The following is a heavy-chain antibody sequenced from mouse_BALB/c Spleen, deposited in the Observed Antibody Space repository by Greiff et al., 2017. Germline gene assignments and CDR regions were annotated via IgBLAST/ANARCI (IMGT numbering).Heavy chain of an antibody. CDR2: IDPANGNT. V-gene: IGHV14-3*02. CDR1: GFNIKDTY. CDR3: ARRDYGSRYYFDY. Sequence: EVQLQQSGAELVKPGASVKLSCTASGFNIKDTYMHWVKQRPEQGLEWIGRIDPANGNTKYDPKFQGKATITADTSSNTAYLQLSSLTSEDTAVYYCARRDYGSRYYFDYWGQGTTLTVSS. D-gene: IGHD1-1*01. J-gene: IGHJ2*01.